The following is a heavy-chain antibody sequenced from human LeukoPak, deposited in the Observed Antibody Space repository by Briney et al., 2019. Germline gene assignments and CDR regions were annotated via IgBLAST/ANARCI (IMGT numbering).Heavy chain of an antibody. D-gene: IGHD3-10*01. CDR1: GYTFTSYY. CDR2: INPSGGST. CDR3: ARDHGTMVRGHYYYYGMDV. J-gene: IGHJ6*02. V-gene: IGHV1-46*01. Sequence: ASVKVSCKASGYTFTSYYMHWVRQAPGQGLEWMGIINPSGGSTSYAQKFQGRVTMTRDTSTSTVYMELSSLRSEDTAVYYCARDHGTMVRGHYYYYGMDVWGQGTTVTVSS.